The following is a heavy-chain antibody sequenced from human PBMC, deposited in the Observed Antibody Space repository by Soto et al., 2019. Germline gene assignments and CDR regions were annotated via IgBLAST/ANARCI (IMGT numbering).Heavy chain of an antibody. J-gene: IGHJ4*02. D-gene: IGHD4-4*01. CDR2: ISSSGSTI. Sequence: EVQVVESGGGLGQPGGSLRLSCAASGFTFSSYEMNWVRQAPGKGLEWVSYISSSGSTIHYADSAKGRFTISRDNAKNSLYLQLDSLRVEDTAVYYCARDMGYSGFDYWGQGTLVTVSS. CDR1: GFTFSSYE. V-gene: IGHV3-48*03. CDR3: ARDMGYSGFDY.